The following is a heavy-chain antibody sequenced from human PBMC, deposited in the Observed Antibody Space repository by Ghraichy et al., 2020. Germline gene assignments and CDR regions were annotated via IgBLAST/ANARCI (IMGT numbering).Heavy chain of an antibody. D-gene: IGHD3-22*01. CDR1: GGSFSGYY. V-gene: IGHV4-34*01. Sequence: SETLSLTCAVYGGSFSGYYWSWIRQPPGKGLEWIGEINHSGSTNYNPSLKSRVTISVDTSKNQFSLKLSSVTAADTAVYYCARVVRKRRITMIVVVINYYYYMDVWGKGTTVTVSS. CDR2: INHSGST. J-gene: IGHJ6*03. CDR3: ARVVRKRRITMIVVVINYYYYMDV.